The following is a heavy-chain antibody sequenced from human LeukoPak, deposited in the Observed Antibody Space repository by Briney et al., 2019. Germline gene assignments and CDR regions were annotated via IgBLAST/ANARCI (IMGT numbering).Heavy chain of an antibody. Sequence: SETLSLTCTVSGGSISSGSYYWSWIRQPAGKGLEWIGRIYTSGSTNYNPSLKSRVTIPVDTSKNQFSLKLSSVTAADTAVYYCARPSDYFAFDIWGQGTMVTVSS. V-gene: IGHV4-61*02. CDR3: ARPSDYFAFDI. CDR2: IYTSGST. CDR1: GGSISSGSYY. J-gene: IGHJ3*02. D-gene: IGHD3-10*01.